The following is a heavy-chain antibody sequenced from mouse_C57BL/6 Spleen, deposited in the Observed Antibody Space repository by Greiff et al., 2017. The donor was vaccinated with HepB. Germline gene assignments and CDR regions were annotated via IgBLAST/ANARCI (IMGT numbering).Heavy chain of an antibody. Sequence: QVQLQQSGAELVRPGPSVKVSCKASGYAFTNYLIEWVKQRPGQGLEWIGVINPGSGGTNYNEKFKGKATLTADKSSSTAYMQLSSLTSEDSAVYFCARSGGNRYYFDYWGQGTTLTVSS. CDR1: GYAFTNYL. CDR2: INPGSGGT. V-gene: IGHV1-54*01. D-gene: IGHD2-1*01. CDR3: ARSGGNRYYFDY. J-gene: IGHJ2*01.